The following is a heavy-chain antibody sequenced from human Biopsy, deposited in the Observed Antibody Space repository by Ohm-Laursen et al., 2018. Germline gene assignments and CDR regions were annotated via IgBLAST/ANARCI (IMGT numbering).Heavy chain of an antibody. CDR1: GITFNSDW. CDR3: ARSRGSSGIATIYYYGMDV. Sequence: SLRLSCAASGITFNSDWMSWVRQAPGKGLEWVSTISSSSDNIYYVDSVKGRFTISRDNAKNSLYLQMNSLRAEDTAVYYCARSRGSSGIATIYYYGMDVWGQGTTVTVSS. V-gene: IGHV3-21*01. J-gene: IGHJ6*02. CDR2: ISSSSDNI. D-gene: IGHD3-10*01.